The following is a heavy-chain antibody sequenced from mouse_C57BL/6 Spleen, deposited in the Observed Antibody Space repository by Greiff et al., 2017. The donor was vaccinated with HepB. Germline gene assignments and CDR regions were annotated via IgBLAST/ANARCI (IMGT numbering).Heavy chain of an antibody. CDR3: ARGGDYGSSLYYFDY. Sequence: QVHVKQPGAELVKPGASVKMSCKASGYTFTSYWITWVKQRPGQGLEWIGDIYPGSGSTNYNEKFKSKATLTVDTSSSTAYMQLSSLTSEDSAVYYCARGGDYGSSLYYFDYWGQGTTLTVSS. J-gene: IGHJ2*01. CDR1: GYTFTSYW. D-gene: IGHD1-1*01. V-gene: IGHV1-55*01. CDR2: IYPGSGST.